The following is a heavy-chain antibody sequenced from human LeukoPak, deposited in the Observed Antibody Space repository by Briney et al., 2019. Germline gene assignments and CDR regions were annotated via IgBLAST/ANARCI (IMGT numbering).Heavy chain of an antibody. Sequence: ASVTVSCTASGCTFTGYYMHWVRQAPGQGLEWMGWINPNSGGTNYAQKFQGRVTMTRDTSISTAYMELSRLRSDDTAVYYCARDQFGTTFDYWGQGTLVTVSS. V-gene: IGHV1-2*02. CDR2: INPNSGGT. J-gene: IGHJ4*02. CDR3: ARDQFGTTFDY. CDR1: GCTFTGYY. D-gene: IGHD1-1*01.